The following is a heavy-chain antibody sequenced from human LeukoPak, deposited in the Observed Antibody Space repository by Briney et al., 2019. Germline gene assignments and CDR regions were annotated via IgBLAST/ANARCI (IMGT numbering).Heavy chain of an antibody. Sequence: ASVKVSCKASGYTFTGYYMHWVRQAPGQGLEWMGWINPNSGDTNYAQKFQGRVTMTRDTSISTAYMELSRLRSDDTAVYYCARDQEYSSGWAYYYYMDVWGKGTTVTVSS. CDR3: ARDQEYSSGWAYYYYMDV. V-gene: IGHV1-2*02. CDR1: GYTFTGYY. J-gene: IGHJ6*03. CDR2: INPNSGDT. D-gene: IGHD6-19*01.